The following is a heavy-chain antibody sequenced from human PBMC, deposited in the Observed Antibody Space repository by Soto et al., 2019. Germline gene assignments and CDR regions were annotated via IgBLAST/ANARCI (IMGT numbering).Heavy chain of an antibody. CDR3: ARGQKSITIFGVVIITWFDP. J-gene: IGHJ5*02. V-gene: IGHV4-4*02. Sequence: LSLTCAVSGGSIRSSNWWSWVRQPPGKGLEWIGEIYHSGSTNYNPSLKSRVTISVDKSKNQFSLKLSSVTAADTAVYYCARGQKSITIFGVVIITWFDPWGQGTLVTVSS. CDR2: IYHSGST. CDR1: GGSIRSSNW. D-gene: IGHD3-3*01.